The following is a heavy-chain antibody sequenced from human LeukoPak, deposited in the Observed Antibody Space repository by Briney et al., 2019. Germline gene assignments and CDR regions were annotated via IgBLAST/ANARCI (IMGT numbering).Heavy chain of an antibody. D-gene: IGHD3-3*01. CDR1: GGSISSSSYY. J-gene: IGHJ6*03. CDR2: IYYSGST. V-gene: IGHV4-39*01. CDR3: AGHLGHYDFWSGHYYYYYYMDV. Sequence: SEALSLTCTVSGGSISSSSYYWGWIRQPPGKGLEWIGSIYYSGSTYYNPSLKSRVTISVDTSKNQFSLKLSSVTAADTAVYYCAGHLGHYDFWSGHYYYYYYMDVWGKGTTVTVSS.